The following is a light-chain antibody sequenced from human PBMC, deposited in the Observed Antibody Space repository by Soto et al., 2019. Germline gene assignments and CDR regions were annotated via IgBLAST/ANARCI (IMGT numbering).Light chain of an antibody. V-gene: IGKV1-5*03. CDR2: KTS. CDR1: QSISSW. J-gene: IGKJ1*01. Sequence: DIQLTQSPSTLSASVGDRVTNTCRASQSISSWLAWYQQKPGKAPKFLIYKTSDLESGVPSRFSGSGSGTEFTLTISSLQPDGFATYYCQYYNNYCWTFGQGTQVEIK. CDR3: QYYNNYCWT.